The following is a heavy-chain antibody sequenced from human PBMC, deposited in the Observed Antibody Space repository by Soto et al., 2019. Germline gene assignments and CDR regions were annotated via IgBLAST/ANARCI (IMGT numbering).Heavy chain of an antibody. CDR2: ISGSGGDT. Sequence: EVHLLESGGGLVQPGGSLRLSCSASGFTFTSYAMSWVRQSPGKGLEWVSGISGSGGDTKSADSVKGRFTISRDNFKNMLYLQMNSLRAEDTAVYYCAKRDVWTLYNTGLDSWGQGTLVTVSS. J-gene: IGHJ4*02. V-gene: IGHV3-23*01. CDR1: GFTFTSYA. D-gene: IGHD3-3*01. CDR3: AKRDVWTLYNTGLDS.